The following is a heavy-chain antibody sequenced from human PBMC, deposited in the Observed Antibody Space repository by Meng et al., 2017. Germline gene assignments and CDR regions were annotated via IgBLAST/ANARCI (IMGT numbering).Heavy chain of an antibody. D-gene: IGHD1-26*01. Sequence: QVQLPQSGPGLVKPSQPLSLICAISGDSVSSNSAAWNWIRQSPSRGLEWLGRAYYRSKWYHDYAESLKSRISIDPDTSKNQFSLQLRSVTPEDSAVYYCARGSYSFDSWGQRTLVTVSS. J-gene: IGHJ4*02. CDR1: GDSVSSNSAA. V-gene: IGHV6-1*01. CDR3: ARGSYSFDS. CDR2: AYYRSKWYH.